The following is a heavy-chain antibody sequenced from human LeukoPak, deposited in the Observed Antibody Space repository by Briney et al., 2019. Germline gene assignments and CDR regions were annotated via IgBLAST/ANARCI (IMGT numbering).Heavy chain of an antibody. CDR1: GGSVRRDSNY. D-gene: IGHD1-1*01. Sequence: SETLSLPCTVSGGSVRRDSNYWHSIRQPPGKGLGWMGYIGYSVTTDYNPSLKSRVTMSLGTSKNDLSLKLDSVTAADTAVYFCARGYRNNWRFDSWGQGTLVTVSS. V-gene: IGHV4-61*03. J-gene: IGHJ4*02. CDR3: ARGYRNNWRFDS. CDR2: IGYSVTT.